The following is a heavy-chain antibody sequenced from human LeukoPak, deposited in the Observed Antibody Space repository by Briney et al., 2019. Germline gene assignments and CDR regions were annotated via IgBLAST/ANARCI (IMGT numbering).Heavy chain of an antibody. J-gene: IGHJ4*02. D-gene: IGHD3-22*01. Sequence: NPGGSLRLSCAASGFTFSSYAMSWVRQAPGKGLEWVSSISSSSSYIYYADSVKGRFTISRDNAKNSLYLQMNSLRAEDTAVYYCARDYGATYYYDSSGPDFFDYWGQGTLVTVSS. CDR3: ARDYGATYYYDSSGPDFFDY. CDR1: GFTFSSYA. V-gene: IGHV3-21*01. CDR2: ISSSSSYI.